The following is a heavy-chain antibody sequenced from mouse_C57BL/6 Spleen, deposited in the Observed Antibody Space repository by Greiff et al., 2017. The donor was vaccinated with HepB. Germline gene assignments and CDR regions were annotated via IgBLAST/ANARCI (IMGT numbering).Heavy chain of an antibody. CDR2: INPSNGGT. CDR1: GYTFTSYW. Sequence: VQLQQPGTELVKPGASVKLSCKASGYTFTSYWMHWVKQRPGQGLEWIGNINPSNGGTNYNEKFKSKATLTVDKSSSTAYMQLSSLTSEDSAVYDCARAGGYDGGFDYWGQGTTLTVSS. V-gene: IGHV1-53*01. D-gene: IGHD2-2*01. CDR3: ARAGGYDGGFDY. J-gene: IGHJ2*01.